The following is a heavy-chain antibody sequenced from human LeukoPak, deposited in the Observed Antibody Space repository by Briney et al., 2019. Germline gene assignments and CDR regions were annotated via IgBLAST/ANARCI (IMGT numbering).Heavy chain of an antibody. Sequence: GGSLRISRGASGFTFSSYLMKLGRPAPGEGLGWGANIKQDGSEEYYVDSVKGRFTISRDNAKNSLYLQMNSLRAEDTAVYYCARPYYFSSGSLPYWGQGTLVTVSS. J-gene: IGHJ4*02. CDR3: ARPYYFSSGSLPY. V-gene: IGHV3-7*02. D-gene: IGHD3-10*01. CDR2: IKQDGSEE. CDR1: GFTFSSYL.